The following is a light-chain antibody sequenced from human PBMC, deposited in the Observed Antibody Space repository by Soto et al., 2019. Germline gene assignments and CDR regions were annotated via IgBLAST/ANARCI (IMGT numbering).Light chain of an antibody. CDR1: NIGRKS. CDR3: HVWDSSSGHYI. CDR2: DDS. Sequence: SYELTQPPSVSVAPGQTARISCGGNNIGRKSVHWYQQKPGRAPVVVVYDDSDRPSGIPERLSGANSGDTATLTISRVEAGDEADYYCHVWDSSSGHYIFGTGTKVTVL. J-gene: IGLJ1*01. V-gene: IGLV3-21*02.